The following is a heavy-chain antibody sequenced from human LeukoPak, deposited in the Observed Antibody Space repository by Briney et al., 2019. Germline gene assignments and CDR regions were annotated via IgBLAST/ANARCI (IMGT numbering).Heavy chain of an antibody. CDR2: IYYSGSI. CDR3: ARRDDAFDI. V-gene: IGHV4-61*01. J-gene: IGHJ3*02. CDR1: GGSVSSGSYY. Sequence: SETLSLTCTVSGGSVSSGSYYWSWIRQPPGKGLEWIAYIYYSGSINYNPSLKSRVTMSVDTSKNQFSLKLNFVTAADTAVYYCARRDDAFDIWGQGTMVTVSS.